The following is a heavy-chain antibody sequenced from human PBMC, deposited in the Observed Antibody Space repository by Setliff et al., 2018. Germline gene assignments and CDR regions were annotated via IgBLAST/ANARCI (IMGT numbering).Heavy chain of an antibody. CDR3: QKSSGAAGCVNWFYP. V-gene: IGHV4-31*03. D-gene: IGHD6-13*01. CDR2: IYYSRST. J-gene: IGHJ5*02. Sequence: SETLSLTCTVSGGSISRGDYYWSWSRQHPGKGLEWIGYIYYSRSTYYNPSLKSRVTISVDTSKNQFSLKPSSVIAADTAVYYCQKSSGAAGCVNWFYPWGQGTLVTVSS. CDR1: GGSISRGDYY.